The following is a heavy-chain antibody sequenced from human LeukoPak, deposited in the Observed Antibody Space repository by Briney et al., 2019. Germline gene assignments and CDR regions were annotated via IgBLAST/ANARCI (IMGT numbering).Heavy chain of an antibody. J-gene: IGHJ5*02. CDR1: GYTFTSYG. V-gene: IGHV1-18*01. Sequence: ASVKVSCKASGYTFTSYGISWVRQAPGQGLEWMGWISAYNGNTNYAQKLQGRVTMTTDTSTSTAYMELRSLRSDDTAVYYCARDLGRYFDWLSLFRTNWFDPWGQGTLVTVSS. D-gene: IGHD3-9*01. CDR3: ARDLGRYFDWLSLFRTNWFDP. CDR2: ISAYNGNT.